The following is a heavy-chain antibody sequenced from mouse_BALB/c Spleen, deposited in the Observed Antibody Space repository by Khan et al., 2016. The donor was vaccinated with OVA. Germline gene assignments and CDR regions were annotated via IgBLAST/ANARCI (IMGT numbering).Heavy chain of an antibody. D-gene: IGHD2-12*01. CDR3: ARNSYRYDFTY. CDR1: GFSLITYG. J-gene: IGHJ3*01. CDR2: IWSDGST. Sequence: QAQLQQSGPGLVQPSQSLSITCTVSGFSLITYGVHWVRQSPGKGLEWLGVIWSDGSTDYNAAFISRLSITKDNSKSQVFFKMNSLQADDTAIYYCARNSYRYDFTYWGRGTLVTVSA. V-gene: IGHV2-2*01.